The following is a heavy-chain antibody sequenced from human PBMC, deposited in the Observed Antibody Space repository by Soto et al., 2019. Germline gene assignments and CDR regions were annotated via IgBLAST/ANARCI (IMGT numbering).Heavy chain of an antibody. V-gene: IGHV1-18*01. J-gene: IGHJ6*02. CDR3: ARDRTIIYSYGPPMDV. CDR2: ISAYNGNT. Sequence: QVQLVQSGAEVKKPGASVKVSCKASGYTFTSYGISWVRQAPGQGLEWMGWISAYNGNTDYAQKLQGRVTMTTDTSTSTAYMELRSLRSDDTAVYYCARDRTIIYSYGPPMDVWGQGTTVTVSS. CDR1: GYTFTSYG. D-gene: IGHD5-18*01.